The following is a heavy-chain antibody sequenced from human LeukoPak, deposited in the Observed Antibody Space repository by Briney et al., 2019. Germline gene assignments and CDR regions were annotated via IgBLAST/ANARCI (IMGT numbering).Heavy chain of an antibody. J-gene: IGHJ6*02. Sequence: SETLSLTCTVSGGSISSYYWSWIRQPPGKGLEWIGYIYYSGSTNYNPSLKSRVTISVDTSKNQFSLKLSSVTAADTAVYYCARLKEYHYDMDVWGQGTTVTVSS. CDR1: GGSISSYY. CDR2: IYYSGST. CDR3: ARLKEYHYDMDV. V-gene: IGHV4-59*08.